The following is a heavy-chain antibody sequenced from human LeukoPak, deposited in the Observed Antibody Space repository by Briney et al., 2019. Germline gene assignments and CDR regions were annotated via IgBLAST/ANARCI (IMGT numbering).Heavy chain of an antibody. V-gene: IGHV4-4*07. CDR2: IYTSGST. CDR3: ARDSIVVVPAAVYGMDV. Sequence: SETLSLTCTVSGGSISSYYWSWIRQPAGKGLEWIGRIYTSGSTNYNPSLKSRVTMSVDTPKNQFSLKLSSVTAADTAVYYCARDSIVVVPAAVYGMDVWGQGTTVTVSS. J-gene: IGHJ6*02. CDR1: GGSISSYY. D-gene: IGHD2-2*01.